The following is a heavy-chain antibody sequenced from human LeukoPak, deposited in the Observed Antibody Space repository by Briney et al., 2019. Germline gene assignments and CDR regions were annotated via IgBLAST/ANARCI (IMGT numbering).Heavy chain of an antibody. CDR2: INHSGYT. CDR1: GVSFNDSY. CDR3: TRMTTGHDY. J-gene: IGHJ4*02. V-gene: IGHV4-34*01. Sequence: PSETLSLTCAVSGVSFNDSYWSWVPQTPGRGLEWIGEINHSGYTNDSPSLKSRVSLSIDTSTKQFSLHLRSVTVADTGIYYCTRMTTGHDYWGQGTLVTVSS. D-gene: IGHD4-17*01.